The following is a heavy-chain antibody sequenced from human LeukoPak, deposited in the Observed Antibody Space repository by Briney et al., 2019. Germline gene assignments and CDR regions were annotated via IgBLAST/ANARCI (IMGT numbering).Heavy chain of an antibody. V-gene: IGHV3-23*01. J-gene: IGHJ4*02. CDR2: ISGSTDNT. D-gene: IGHD4-11*01. CDR3: ARDPYSNFGRYFDC. Sequence: PGGSLRLSCAASGFTFSSYAMTWVRQAPGKGLEWVSDISGSTDNTHCADSVKGRFTISRDNSKNTLYLQMNSLRAEDTAVYYCARDPYSNFGRYFDCWGQGTLVTVSS. CDR1: GFTFSSYA.